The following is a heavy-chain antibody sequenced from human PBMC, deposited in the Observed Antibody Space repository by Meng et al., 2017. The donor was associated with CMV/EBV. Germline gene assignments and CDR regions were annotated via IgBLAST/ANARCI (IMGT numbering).Heavy chain of an antibody. CDR1: GFTFSSYW. Sequence: GGSLRLSCAASGFTFSSYWMSWVRQAPEKGLEWVANIKQDGSEKYYVDSVKGRFTISRDNAKNSLYLQMNSLRAEDTAVYYCARDPDGSSLYYYYYYGMDVWGQGTTVTVSS. CDR3: ARDPDGSSLYYYYYYGMDV. D-gene: IGHD3-10*01. V-gene: IGHV3-7*03. CDR2: IKQDGSEK. J-gene: IGHJ6*02.